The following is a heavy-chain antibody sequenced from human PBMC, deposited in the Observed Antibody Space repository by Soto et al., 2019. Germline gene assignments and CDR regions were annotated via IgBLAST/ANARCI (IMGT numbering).Heavy chain of an antibody. D-gene: IGHD6-19*01. V-gene: IGHV3-23*01. Sequence: GGSLRLSCAASGFTFSSYAMSWVRQAPGKGLEWVSAISGSGGSTYYADSVKGRFTISRDNSKNTLYLQMNSLRAEDTAAYYCAKEYEYCSGWERIDYWGQGTLVTVSS. CDR2: ISGSGGST. CDR3: AKEYEYCSGWERIDY. J-gene: IGHJ4*02. CDR1: GFTFSSYA.